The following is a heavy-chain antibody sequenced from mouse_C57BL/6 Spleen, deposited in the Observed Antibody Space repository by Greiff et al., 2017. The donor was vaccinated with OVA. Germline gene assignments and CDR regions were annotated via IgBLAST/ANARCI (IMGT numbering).Heavy chain of an antibody. CDR3: TRSVGQGY. J-gene: IGHJ2*01. CDR1: GYTFTDYE. CDR2: IDPETGGT. Sequence: SGAELVRPGASVTLSCKASGYTFTDYEMHWVKQTPVHGLEWIGAIDPETGGTAYNQKFKGKAILTADKSSSTAYMELRSLTSEDSAVYYCTRSVGQGYWGQGTTLTVSS. D-gene: IGHD3-3*01. V-gene: IGHV1-15*01.